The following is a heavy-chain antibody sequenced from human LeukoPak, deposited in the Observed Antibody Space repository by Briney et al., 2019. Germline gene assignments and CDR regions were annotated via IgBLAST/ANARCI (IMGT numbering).Heavy chain of an antibody. CDR1: GSSIASRNW. CDR2: IYYTGSI. J-gene: IGHJ4*02. CDR3: ARKTDAKSYYPD. D-gene: IGHD3-10*01. Sequence: PSETLSLTCSVSGSSIASRNWWGWIRQPPGKGLEWIGYIYYTGSIYYNPSLKSRVTMSVDTSKNQFSLRLSSVTAVDTAAYYCARKTDAKSYYPDWGQGTLVTVSS. V-gene: IGHV4-28*05.